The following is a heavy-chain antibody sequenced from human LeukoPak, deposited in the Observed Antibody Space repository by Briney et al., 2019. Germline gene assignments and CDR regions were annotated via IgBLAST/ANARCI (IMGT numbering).Heavy chain of an antibody. CDR3: AREPLYNNGWQRHFDS. CDR2: ISYDGSNK. D-gene: IGHD6-19*01. V-gene: IGHV3-30-3*01. Sequence: GRSLRLSCAASGFTFSSYAVHWVRQAPGKGLEWVAVISYDGSNKYYADSVKGRFTISRDNSKNTLHLQMNSLRAEDTAVYYCAREPLYNNGWQRHFDSWGQGTLVTVSS. J-gene: IGHJ4*02. CDR1: GFTFSSYA.